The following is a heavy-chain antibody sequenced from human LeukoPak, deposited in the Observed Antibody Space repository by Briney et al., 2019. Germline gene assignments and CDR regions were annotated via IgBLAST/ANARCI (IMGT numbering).Heavy chain of an antibody. CDR3: ARVWGYCSSTSCSYDAFDI. J-gene: IGHJ3*02. D-gene: IGHD2-2*01. CDR1: GYTFTGYY. CDR2: INPNSGGT. Sequence: ASVKVSCKASGYTFTGYYMHWVRQAPGQGLEWMGWINPNSGGTNFAQKFQGRVTMTRDTSISTAYMELGRLRSDDTAVYYCARVWGYCSSTSCSYDAFDIWGQGTMVTVSS. V-gene: IGHV1-2*02.